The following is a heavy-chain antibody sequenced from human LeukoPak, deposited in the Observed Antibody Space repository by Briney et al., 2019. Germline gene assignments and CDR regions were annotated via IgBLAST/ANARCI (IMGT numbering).Heavy chain of an antibody. J-gene: IGHJ6*02. CDR3: ARDMHGMDV. CDR1: GGSISSSSYY. V-gene: IGHV4-39*07. CDR2: IYYSGST. Sequence: PSESLSLTCTVSGGSISSSSYYWGWIRQPPGKGPEWIGNIYYSGSTYYNPSLKSRVTISVDTSKNQFSLKLSSVTAADTAVYYCARDMHGMDVWGQGTTVTVSS.